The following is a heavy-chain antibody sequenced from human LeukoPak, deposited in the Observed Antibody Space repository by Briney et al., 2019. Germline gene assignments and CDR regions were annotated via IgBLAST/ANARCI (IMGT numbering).Heavy chain of an antibody. J-gene: IGHJ4*02. CDR1: GFTFSDYY. Sequence: GGSLRLSCAASGFTFSDYYMSWIRQAPGKGLEWVSYISSSGSTIYYADSVRGRFTISRDNAKNSLYLQMSSLRAEDTAVYYCAREEGGRLGIDYYFDYWGQGTLVTVSS. V-gene: IGHV3-11*04. D-gene: IGHD7-27*01. CDR3: AREEGGRLGIDYYFDY. CDR2: ISSSGSTI.